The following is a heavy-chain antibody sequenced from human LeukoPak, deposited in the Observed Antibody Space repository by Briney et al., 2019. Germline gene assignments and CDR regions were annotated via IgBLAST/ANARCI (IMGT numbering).Heavy chain of an antibody. CDR1: GLTFSSYA. D-gene: IGHD1-26*01. CDR3: AKSVSPGGYVGSLYFFDD. J-gene: IGHJ4*02. Sequence: GGSLRLSCAASGLTFSSYAMSWVRQAPGKGLEWVSTISGSGGTTYYADSVEGQFTISRDNSKNTVSLQMNSLRAEDTAIYYCAKSVSPGGYVGSLYFFDDWGQGTLVTVSS. V-gene: IGHV3-23*01. CDR2: ISGSGGTT.